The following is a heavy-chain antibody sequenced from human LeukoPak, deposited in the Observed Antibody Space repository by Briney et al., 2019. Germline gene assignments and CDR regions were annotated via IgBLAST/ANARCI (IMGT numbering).Heavy chain of an antibody. CDR1: GGTFSSYA. V-gene: IGHV1-18*01. CDR2: ISAYNGNT. CDR3: ARDVGVWGSYRFFPFDY. Sequence: GSSVKVSCKASGGTFSSYAISWVRQAPGQGLEWMGWISAYNGNTNYAQKLQGRVTMTTDTSTSTAYMELRSLRSDDTAVYYCARDVGVWGSYRFFPFDYWGQGTLVTVSS. D-gene: IGHD3-16*02. J-gene: IGHJ4*02.